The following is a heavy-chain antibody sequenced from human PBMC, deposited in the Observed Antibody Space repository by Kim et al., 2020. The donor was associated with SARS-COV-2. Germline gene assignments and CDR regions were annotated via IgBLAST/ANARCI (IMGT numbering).Heavy chain of an antibody. J-gene: IGHJ6*02. V-gene: IGHV5-51*01. Sequence: GESLKISCKGSGYSFTSYWIGWVRQMPGKGLEWMGIIYPGDSDTRYSPSFQGQVTISADKSISTAYLQWSSLKASDTAMYYCARRRYYDSSGYYTNYYYYYGMDVWGQGTTVPVSS. CDR2: IYPGDSDT. CDR3: ARRRYYDSSGYYTNYYYYYGMDV. CDR1: GYSFTSYW. D-gene: IGHD3-22*01.